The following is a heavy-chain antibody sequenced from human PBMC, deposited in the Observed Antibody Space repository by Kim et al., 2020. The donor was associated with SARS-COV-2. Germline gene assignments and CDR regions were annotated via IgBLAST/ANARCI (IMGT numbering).Heavy chain of an antibody. V-gene: IGHV4-34*01. D-gene: IGHD6-19*01. Sequence: DPSLKSRVTISVDTSKNQFSLKLSSVTAADTAVYYCARGGGSGWPLDYWGQGTLVTVSS. CDR3: ARGGGSGWPLDY. J-gene: IGHJ4*02.